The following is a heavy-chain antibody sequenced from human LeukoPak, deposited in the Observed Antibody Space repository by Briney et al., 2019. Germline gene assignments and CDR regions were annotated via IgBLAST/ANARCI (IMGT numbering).Heavy chain of an antibody. V-gene: IGHV1-18*04. D-gene: IGHD6-13*01. CDR2: TSTYNGNT. CDR3: ARDLTIVAAGTYGY. Sequence: ASVKVSCKASGYTFTGYFMHWVRQAPGQGLEWMGWTSTYNGNTNYAQSFQGGVTMTTDTSTSTAYMELRSLRSDDTAVYYCARDLTIVAAGTYGYWGQGTLVTVSS. J-gene: IGHJ4*02. CDR1: GYTFTGYF.